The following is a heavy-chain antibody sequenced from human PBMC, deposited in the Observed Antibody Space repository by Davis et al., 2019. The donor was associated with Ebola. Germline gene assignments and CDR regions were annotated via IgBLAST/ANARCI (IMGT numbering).Heavy chain of an antibody. V-gene: IGHV1-18*04. Sequence: ASVKVSCKASGYTFTGFYIHWARQAPGQGLEWMGWISAYNGNTNYAQKLQGRVTMTTDTSTSTAYMELRSLRSDDTAVYYCARDLGKTLADHADYWGQGTLVTVSS. J-gene: IGHJ4*02. CDR3: ARDLGKTLADHADY. CDR2: ISAYNGNT. D-gene: IGHD6-19*01. CDR1: GYTFTGFY.